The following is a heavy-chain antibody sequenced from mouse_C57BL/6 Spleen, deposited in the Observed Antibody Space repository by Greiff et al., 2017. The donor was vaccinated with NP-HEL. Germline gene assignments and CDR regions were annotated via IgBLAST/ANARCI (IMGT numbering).Heavy chain of an antibody. CDR3: TREGYGYDVDY. Sequence: EVQVVESGEGLVKPGGSLKLSCAASGFTFSSYAMSWVRQTPEKRLEWVAYISSGGDYIYYADTVKGRFTISRDNARNTLYLQMSSLKSEDTAMYYCTREGYGYDVDYWGQGTTLTVSS. J-gene: IGHJ2*01. CDR2: ISSGGDYI. V-gene: IGHV5-9-1*02. D-gene: IGHD2-2*01. CDR1: GFTFSSYA.